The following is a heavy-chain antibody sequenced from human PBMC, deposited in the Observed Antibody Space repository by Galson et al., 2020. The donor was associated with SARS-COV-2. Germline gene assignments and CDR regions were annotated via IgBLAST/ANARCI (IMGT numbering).Heavy chain of an antibody. V-gene: IGHV2-26*01. D-gene: IGHD3-22*01. CDR2: IFADDAK. CDR1: GFSLTDSKMS. CDR3: ARVHDYEKTDY. Sequence: SGPTLVKPTETLTMTCTVSGFSLTDSKMSVIWIRQPTGKALQWLAHIFADDAKMYTSSLNTRLTIPRNTSKSQVVLTLSNVDPVDTGTYYCARVHDYEKTDYWGQGSLVTVSS. J-gene: IGHJ4*02.